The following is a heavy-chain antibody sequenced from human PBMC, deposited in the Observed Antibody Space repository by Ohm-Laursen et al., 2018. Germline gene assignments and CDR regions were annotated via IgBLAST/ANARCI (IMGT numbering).Heavy chain of an antibody. Sequence: ASVKVSCKVSGYTLTELSMHWVRQAPGNGLEWMGGFDPEDGETIYAQKFQGRVTMTEDTSTDTAYMELSSLRSEDTAVYYCATVQWLTLFAEYFQHWGQGTLVTVSS. CDR2: FDPEDGET. J-gene: IGHJ1*01. D-gene: IGHD6-19*01. CDR3: ATVQWLTLFAEYFQH. V-gene: IGHV1-24*01. CDR1: GYTLTELS.